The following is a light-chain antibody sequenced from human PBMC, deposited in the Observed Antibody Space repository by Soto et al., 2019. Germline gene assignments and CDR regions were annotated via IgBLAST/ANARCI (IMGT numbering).Light chain of an antibody. CDR1: QRISSW. V-gene: IGKV1-5*03. CDR3: QQSNNYPWT. Sequence: DIQMTQSPSTLSASVGDRVTITCRASQRISSWLAWYQQKPGKAPKLLIYEASNLESGVPSRFSGSGSGTEFTLTISSLQPNDFATYYCQQSNNYPWTFGQGTKVEIK. J-gene: IGKJ1*01. CDR2: EAS.